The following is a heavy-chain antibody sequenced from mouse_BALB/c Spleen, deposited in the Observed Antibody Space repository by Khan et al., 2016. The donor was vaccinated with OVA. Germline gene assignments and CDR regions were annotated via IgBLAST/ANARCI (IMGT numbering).Heavy chain of an antibody. V-gene: IGHV2-9*02. Sequence: QVQLKQSGPGLVAPSQTLSITCTVSGFSLTSYGVHWVRQPPGKGLEWLGVIWAGGSTNHNSALMSRLSISKDNSKSQVFLKMNSLQTDDTAIDYCARVCYYGAWFAYWGQGTLVTVSA. D-gene: IGHD1-1*01. CDR1: GFSLTSYG. CDR3: ARVCYYGAWFAY. CDR2: IWAGGST. J-gene: IGHJ3*01.